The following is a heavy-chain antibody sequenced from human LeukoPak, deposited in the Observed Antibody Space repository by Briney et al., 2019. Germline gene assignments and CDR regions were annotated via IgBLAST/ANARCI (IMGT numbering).Heavy chain of an antibody. CDR1: GYTLTELS. D-gene: IGHD3-9*01. CDR3: ATVRGVRYFDWLLEVHYFDY. V-gene: IGHV1-24*01. CDR2: FDPEDGET. Sequence: ASVKVSCKVSGYTLTELSMHSVRQAPGKGLEWMGGFDPEDGETIYAQKFQGRVTMTEDTSTDTAYMELSSLRSEDTAVYYCATVRGVRYFDWLLEVHYFDYWGQGTLVTVSS. J-gene: IGHJ4*02.